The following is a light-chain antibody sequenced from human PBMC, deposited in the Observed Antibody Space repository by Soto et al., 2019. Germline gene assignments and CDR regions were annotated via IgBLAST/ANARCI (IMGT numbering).Light chain of an antibody. CDR3: TQGTPWPPYT. J-gene: IGKJ2*01. Sequence: DVVMTQSPLSVPVTLGQPASISCRSSQNLVHSDGNTYLNWFHQRRGQSPWRLIYKVSNRDSGVTVRFRGSGSATDFTLKISGVEAEDVGVYYWTQGTPWPPYTFGQGTEVQI. V-gene: IGKV2-30*02. CDR2: KVS. CDR1: QNLVHSDGNTY.